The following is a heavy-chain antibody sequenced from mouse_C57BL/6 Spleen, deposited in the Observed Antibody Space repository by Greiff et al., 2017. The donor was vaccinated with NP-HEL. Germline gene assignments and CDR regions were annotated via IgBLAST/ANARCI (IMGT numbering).Heavy chain of an antibody. J-gene: IGHJ3*01. CDR1: GYTFTSYW. V-gene: IGHV1-69*01. D-gene: IGHD1-1*01. CDR2: IDPSDSYT. Sequence: VQLQQPGAELVMPGASVKLSCKASGYTFTSYWMHWVKQRPGQGLEWIGEIDPSDSYTNYNQKFKGKSTLTVDKSSSTAYMQLSSLTSEDSAVYYCARSEVDRFAYWGQGTLVTVSA. CDR3: ARSEVDRFAY.